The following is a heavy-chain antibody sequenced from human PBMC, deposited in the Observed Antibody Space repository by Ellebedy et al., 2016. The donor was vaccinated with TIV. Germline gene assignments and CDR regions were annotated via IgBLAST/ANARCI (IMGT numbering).Heavy chain of an antibody. CDR1: GYTFTDYY. J-gene: IGHJ4*02. Sequence: AASVKVSCKASGYTFTDYYIHWVRQAPGQGLEWMGWINPNSSGTNYAQRFQGWVTMTRDTSVSTAYMELGRLRSDDTALYYCARDGAVTTVFDYWGQGTLVTVSP. D-gene: IGHD4-17*01. V-gene: IGHV1-2*04. CDR2: INPNSSGT. CDR3: ARDGAVTTVFDY.